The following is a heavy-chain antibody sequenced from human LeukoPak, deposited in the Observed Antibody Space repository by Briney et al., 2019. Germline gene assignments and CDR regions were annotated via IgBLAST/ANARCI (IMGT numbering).Heavy chain of an antibody. V-gene: IGHV3-7*03. CDR2: IKQDGSDK. Sequence: GGYLRLSCAASGFTFSSYWMSWLRPAPGKGLEWVANIKQDGSDKYHVDSGKGRFTISRDNAKNSLYLQMNSLRADDTAVYFCARGQTTVTNWGQGTLVTVSS. D-gene: IGHD4-17*01. CDR1: GFTFSSYW. J-gene: IGHJ4*02. CDR3: ARGQTTVTN.